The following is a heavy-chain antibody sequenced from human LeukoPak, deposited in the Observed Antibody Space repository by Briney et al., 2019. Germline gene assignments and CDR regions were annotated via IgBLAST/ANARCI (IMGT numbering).Heavy chain of an antibody. D-gene: IGHD1-26*01. Sequence: SQTLTLTYAISGDTDSNKNAAWNWIRQSPSRGIERLGRTYYRSKWYNDYAVSVKGRIDINPDTSKNQFSLRLNPVTPEDTAVYFCAREGVGATMANWGQGTLVTVSS. CDR1: GDTDSNKNAA. CDR2: TYYRSKWYN. V-gene: IGHV6-1*01. CDR3: AREGVGATMAN. J-gene: IGHJ4*02.